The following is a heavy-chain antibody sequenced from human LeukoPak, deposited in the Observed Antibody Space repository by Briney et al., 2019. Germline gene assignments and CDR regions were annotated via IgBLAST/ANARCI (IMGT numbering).Heavy chain of an antibody. V-gene: IGHV3-48*03. D-gene: IGHD6-19*01. J-gene: IGHJ4*02. CDR1: GFTFSSYE. Sequence: AGGSLRLSCAASGFTFSSYEMNWVRQAPGKGLEWVSYISSSGSTIYYADSVKGRFTISRDNAKNSLYLQMNSLRAEDTAVYYCARDQSSGWYIFDYWGQGTLVTVSS. CDR2: ISSSGSTI. CDR3: ARDQSSGWYIFDY.